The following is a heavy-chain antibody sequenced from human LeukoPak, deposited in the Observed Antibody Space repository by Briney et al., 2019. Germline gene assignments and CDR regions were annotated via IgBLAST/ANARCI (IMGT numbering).Heavy chain of an antibody. CDR2: ISSSGSTI. J-gene: IGHJ3*02. CDR3: AKEPYGPGATGAFDI. CDR1: GFTFSSYE. D-gene: IGHD1-26*01. Sequence: GGSLRLSCAASGFTFSSYEMNWVRRAPGKGLEWVSYISSSGSTIYYADSVKGRFTISRDNAKNSLYLQMNSLRAEDTAVYYCAKEPYGPGATGAFDIWGQGTMVTVSS. V-gene: IGHV3-48*03.